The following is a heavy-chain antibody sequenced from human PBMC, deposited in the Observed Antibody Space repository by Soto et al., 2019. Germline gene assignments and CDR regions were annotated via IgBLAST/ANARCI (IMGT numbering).Heavy chain of an antibody. CDR1: GFTFSSYA. J-gene: IGHJ6*02. CDR2: ISYVGSNK. Sequence: GGSLRLSCAASGFTFSSYAMHWVRQAPGKGLGWVAVISYVGSNKYYADSVKGRFTISRDNSTNTPYVQMNSLRPKDTAVYYCARAPDIVLIRAYYYYGMDVWGQGTTVTVSS. V-gene: IGHV3-30-3*01. CDR3: ARAPDIVLIRAYYYYGMDV. D-gene: IGHD2-8*01.